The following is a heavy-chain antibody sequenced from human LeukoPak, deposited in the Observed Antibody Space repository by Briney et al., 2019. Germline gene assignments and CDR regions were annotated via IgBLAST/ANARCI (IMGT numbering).Heavy chain of an antibody. CDR1: GGSISSSSYY. CDR3: ARSWYYYDSSGYYSDAFDI. D-gene: IGHD3-22*01. V-gene: IGHV4-61*01. J-gene: IGHJ3*02. CDR2: IYYSGST. Sequence: SETLSLTCTVSGGSISSSSYYWSWIRQPPGKGLEWIGYIYYSGSTNYNPSLKSRVTISVDTSKNQFSLKLSSVTAADTAVYYCARSWYYYDSSGYYSDAFDIWGQGTMVTVSS.